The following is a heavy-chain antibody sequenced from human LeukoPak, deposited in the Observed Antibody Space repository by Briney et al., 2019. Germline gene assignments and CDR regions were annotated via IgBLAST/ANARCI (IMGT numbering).Heavy chain of an antibody. J-gene: IGHJ4*02. CDR2: INHSGST. CDR3: ASRRDIVVIPTTMEIDF. D-gene: IGHD2-2*01. V-gene: IGHV4-34*01. CDR1: GGSFSGYY. Sequence: PSETLSLTCAVYGGSFSGYYWSWIRQPPGKGLEWIGEINHSGSTDYNPSLKSRVTISVDTSKNQFSLKLSSVTAADTAVYFCASRRDIVVIPTTMEIDFWGQGTLVIVSS.